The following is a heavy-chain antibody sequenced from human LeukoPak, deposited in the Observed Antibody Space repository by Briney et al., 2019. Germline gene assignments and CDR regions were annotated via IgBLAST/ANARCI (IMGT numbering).Heavy chain of an antibody. Sequence: PGGSLRLSCAASVFTFSSYSMNWVRQAPGKGLEWVSYISSSSSTIYYADSVKGRFTISRDNAKNSLYLQMNSLRDEDTAVYYCARERDLRDYGEKRGYFQHWGQGTLVTVSS. CDR2: ISSSSSTI. J-gene: IGHJ1*01. CDR3: ARERDLRDYGEKRGYFQH. D-gene: IGHD4-17*01. V-gene: IGHV3-48*02. CDR1: VFTFSSYS.